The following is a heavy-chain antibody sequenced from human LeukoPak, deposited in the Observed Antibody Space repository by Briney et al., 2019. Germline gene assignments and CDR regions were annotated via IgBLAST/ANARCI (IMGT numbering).Heavy chain of an antibody. Sequence: GGSLRISCAASGFTFSSYGMHWVRQAPGKGLEWVAVISHNGNNKEFADSVKGRFTISRDNYKNTLYLQMNSLRAEDTAVYYCAKDRSSSWSFDYWGLGTLVTVSS. D-gene: IGHD6-13*01. CDR1: GFTFSSYG. V-gene: IGHV3-30*18. CDR3: AKDRSSSWSFDY. CDR2: ISHNGNNK. J-gene: IGHJ4*02.